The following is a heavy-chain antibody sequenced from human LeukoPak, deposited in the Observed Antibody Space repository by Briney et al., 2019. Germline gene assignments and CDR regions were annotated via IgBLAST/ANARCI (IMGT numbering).Heavy chain of an antibody. J-gene: IGHJ4*02. D-gene: IGHD3-10*01. Sequence: SETLSLTCAVYGGSFSGYYWSWIRQPPGKGLEWIGEINHSGSTNYNPSLKSRVTISVDTSKNQFSLKLSSVTAADTAVYYCARDALWFGEGYFDYWAREPWSPSPQ. CDR2: INHSGST. V-gene: IGHV4-34*01. CDR3: ARDALWFGEGYFDY. CDR1: GGSFSGYY.